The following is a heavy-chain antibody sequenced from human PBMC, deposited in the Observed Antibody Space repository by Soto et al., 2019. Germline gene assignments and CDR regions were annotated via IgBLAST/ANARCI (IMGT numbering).Heavy chain of an antibody. CDR1: GFTFSSYG. CDR2: ISYDGSNT. CDR3: AKDGNDFWSGYYLYYGMNV. V-gene: IGHV3-30*18. J-gene: IGHJ6*02. Sequence: GGSLRLSCAASGFTFSSYGMHWVRQAPGKGLEWVAVISYDGSNTNYADSVKGRFTLSRDNFKTTVYLQMNSLRPEDTAVYYCAKDGNDFWSGYYLYYGMNVWGQGTTVTVSS. D-gene: IGHD3-3*01.